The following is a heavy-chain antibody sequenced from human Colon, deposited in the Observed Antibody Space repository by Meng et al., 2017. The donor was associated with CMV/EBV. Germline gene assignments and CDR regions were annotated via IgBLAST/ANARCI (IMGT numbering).Heavy chain of an antibody. Sequence: SGPGLGKLSQTLPLSCTVSGGSISSGDYYWSWIRQPPGKGLEWIGYIYYSGSTYYTPSLKSRVTISVDTSKNQFSLKLSSVTAADTAVYYCARGADYGGNPLGYWGQGTLVTVSS. CDR3: ARGADYGGNPLGY. CDR1: GGSISSGDYY. J-gene: IGHJ4*02. D-gene: IGHD4-23*01. V-gene: IGHV4-30-4*08. CDR2: IYYSGST.